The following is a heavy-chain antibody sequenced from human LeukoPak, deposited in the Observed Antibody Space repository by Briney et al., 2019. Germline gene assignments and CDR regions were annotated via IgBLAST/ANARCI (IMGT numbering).Heavy chain of an antibody. CDR1: GFTFSSYS. Sequence: GGSLRLSCAAYGFTFSSYSMNWVRQAPGKVLEWVSSISSSSSYIYYADSVKGRFTISRDNAKNSLYLQMNSLRAEDTAVYYCARDSYYYDSSGKTGYYMDVWGKGTTVTVSS. J-gene: IGHJ6*03. V-gene: IGHV3-21*01. CDR3: ARDSYYYDSSGKTGYYMDV. CDR2: ISSSSSYI. D-gene: IGHD3-22*01.